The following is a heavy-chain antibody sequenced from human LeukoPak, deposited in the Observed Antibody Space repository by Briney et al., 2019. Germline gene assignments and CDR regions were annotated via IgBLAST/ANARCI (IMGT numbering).Heavy chain of an antibody. Sequence: GASVKVSCKASGGTFSSYAISWVRQAPGQGLEWMGGIIPIFGTANYAQKFQGRVTITADESTSTAYMELSSLRSEGTAVYYCNIIGGAAGTFFDYWGQGTLVTVSS. D-gene: IGHD6-13*01. CDR2: IIPIFGTA. J-gene: IGHJ4*02. CDR3: NIIGGAAGTFFDY. V-gene: IGHV1-69*13. CDR1: GGTFSSYA.